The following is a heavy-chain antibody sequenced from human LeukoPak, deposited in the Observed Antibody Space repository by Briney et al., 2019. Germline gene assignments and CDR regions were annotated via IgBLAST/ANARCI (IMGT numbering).Heavy chain of an antibody. Sequence: SQTLSPTCTVSGGSISSGSYCWSWIRQPAGKGLEWIGYIYHSGSTYYNPSLKSRVTISVDRSKNQFSLKLSSVTAADTAVYYCARGSYSGSYWFDYWGQGTLVTVSS. V-gene: IGHV4-30-2*01. CDR1: GGSISSGSYC. J-gene: IGHJ4*02. CDR2: IYHSGST. D-gene: IGHD1-26*01. CDR3: ARGSYSGSYWFDY.